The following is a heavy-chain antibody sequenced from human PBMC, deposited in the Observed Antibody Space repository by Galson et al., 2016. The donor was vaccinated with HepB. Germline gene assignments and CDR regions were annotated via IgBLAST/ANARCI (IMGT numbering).Heavy chain of an antibody. Sequence: SLRLSCAASGFTFITYAIHWVRHVPGTGLEWVALISSDGSYEYYADPLKGRFTIPRDNSNNTLYLLMHSLRVEDTAIYYCAKAHSSAWYSGGFVCWGRRTPVTVSS. CDR2: ISSDGSYE. V-gene: IGHV3-30*18. D-gene: IGHD6-19*01. J-gene: IGHJ4*02. CDR1: GFTFITYA. CDR3: AKAHSSAWYSGGFVC.